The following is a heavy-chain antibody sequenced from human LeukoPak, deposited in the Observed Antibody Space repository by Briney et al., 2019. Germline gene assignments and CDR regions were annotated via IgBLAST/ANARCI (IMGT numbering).Heavy chain of an antibody. Sequence: GSLRLSCAASGFTFSNYNMNWVRQAPGKGLEWVSYISGSTSTIYYADSVKGRFTISRDNAKNSLYLQMNSLRAEDTAVYYCARDRGGADDFWSGYYTGYFDYWGQGTLVTVSS. CDR3: ARDRGGADDFWSGYYTGYFDY. J-gene: IGHJ4*02. CDR2: ISGSTSTI. CDR1: GFTFSNYN. V-gene: IGHV3-48*01. D-gene: IGHD3-3*01.